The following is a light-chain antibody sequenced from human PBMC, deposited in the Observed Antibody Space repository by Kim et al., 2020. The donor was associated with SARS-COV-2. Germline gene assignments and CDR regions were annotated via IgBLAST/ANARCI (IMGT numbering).Light chain of an antibody. CDR3: QQYGTSPKT. Sequence: EIVLTQSPGTLSLSPGERATLSCRASQSVSNNYLAWYQQKPGQAPRLLIYGASSRATDIPDRFSGSGSGTDFTLTISRLEPEDFAVYYCQQYGTSPKTFGQGTKVDIK. J-gene: IGKJ1*01. CDR2: GAS. V-gene: IGKV3-20*01. CDR1: QSVSNNY.